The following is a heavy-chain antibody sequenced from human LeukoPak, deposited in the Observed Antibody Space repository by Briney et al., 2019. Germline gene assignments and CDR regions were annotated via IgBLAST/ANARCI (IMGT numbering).Heavy chain of an antibody. CDR1: GFTVSRYW. CDR3: ARDRRYCSGGSCYSPDSFYYGMDV. D-gene: IGHD2-15*01. V-gene: IGHV3-74*01. Sequence: GGSLRLSCAASGFTVSRYWMHWVRQAPGKGLVWVSRIKSDGSSTNYADSVKGRFTISRDNAKNTLYLQMNSLRAEDTAVYYCARDRRYCSGGSCYSPDSFYYGMDVWGQGTTVTVSS. CDR2: IKSDGSST. J-gene: IGHJ6*02.